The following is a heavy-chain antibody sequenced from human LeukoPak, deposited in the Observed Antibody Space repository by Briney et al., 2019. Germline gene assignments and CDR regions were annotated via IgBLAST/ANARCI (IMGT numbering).Heavy chain of an antibody. CDR1: GGSISSSSYY. Sequence: SSETLSLTCTVSGGSISSSSYYWGWIRQPPGKGLEWIGEINHSGSTNYNPSLESRVTISVDTSKNQFSLKLSSVTAADTAVYYCARGLNDYDFWSGYYLDPWGQGTLVTVSS. CDR3: ARGLNDYDFWSGYYLDP. D-gene: IGHD3-3*01. J-gene: IGHJ5*02. V-gene: IGHV4-39*07. CDR2: INHSGST.